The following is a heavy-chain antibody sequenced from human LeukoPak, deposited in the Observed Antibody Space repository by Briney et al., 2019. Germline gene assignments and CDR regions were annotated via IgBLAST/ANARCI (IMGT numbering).Heavy chain of an antibody. CDR3: ARDELNYYDSSGLPYNWFDP. Sequence: PSGTLSLTCTFSGCSISSSSYYEGWTRQPPGKGLEGIGSIYYNGSTYSNPSLQSRVTISVDTSKNQFSLKLRSVTAADTAVYYCARDELNYYDSSGLPYNWFDPWGQGTLVTVSS. J-gene: IGHJ5*02. V-gene: IGHV4-39*07. CDR1: GCSISSSSYY. D-gene: IGHD3-22*01. CDR2: IYYNGST.